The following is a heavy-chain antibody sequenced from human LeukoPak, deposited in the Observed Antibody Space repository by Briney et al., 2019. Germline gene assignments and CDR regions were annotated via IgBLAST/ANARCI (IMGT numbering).Heavy chain of an antibody. Sequence: PGGSLRLSCAASGFTFSSYAMHWVRQAPGKGLEWVAVISYDGSNKYYADSVKGRFTISRDNSKNTLYLQMNSLRAEDTAVYYCARAGFPYGSGSYPVDYWGQGTLVTVSS. CDR3: ARAGFPYGSGSYPVDY. J-gene: IGHJ4*02. CDR1: GFTFSSYA. V-gene: IGHV3-30-3*01. D-gene: IGHD3-10*01. CDR2: ISYDGSNK.